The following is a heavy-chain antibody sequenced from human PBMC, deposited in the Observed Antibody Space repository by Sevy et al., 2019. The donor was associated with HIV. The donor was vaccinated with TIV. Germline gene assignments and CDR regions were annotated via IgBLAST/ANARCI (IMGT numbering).Heavy chain of an antibody. CDR3: AREAWVDAFDI. V-gene: IGHV3-7*01. CDR2: IKQDGSEK. J-gene: IGHJ3*02. Sequence: GGCLRLSCAASGFTFSSYWMSWVRQAPGKGLEWVANIKQDGSEKYYVDSVKGRFTISRDNAKNSLYLQMNSLRAEATTVYYCAREAWVDAFDIWGQGTMVTVSS. CDR1: GFTFSSYW. D-gene: IGHD3-16*01.